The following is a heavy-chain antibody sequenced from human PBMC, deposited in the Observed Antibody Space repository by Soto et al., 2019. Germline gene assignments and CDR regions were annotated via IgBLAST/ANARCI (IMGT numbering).Heavy chain of an antibody. V-gene: IGHV3-23*01. Sequence: GGSLRLSCAASGFTFSSYAMSWVRQAPGKGLEWVSAISGSGGSTYYADSVKGRFTISRDNSKNTLYLQMNSLRAEDTAVYYCARTKAWDYYMDVWGKGTTVTVSS. J-gene: IGHJ6*03. CDR3: ARTKAWDYYMDV. CDR2: ISGSGGST. CDR1: GFTFSSYA. D-gene: IGHD2-8*01.